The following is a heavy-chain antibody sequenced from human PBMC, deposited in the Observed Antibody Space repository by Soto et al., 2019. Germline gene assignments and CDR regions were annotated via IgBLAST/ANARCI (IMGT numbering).Heavy chain of an antibody. CDR2: IVVGSGNT. Sequence: SVKVSCKASGFTFTSSAVQWVRQARGQRIEWIGWIVVGSGNTNYAQKFQERVTITRDMSTSTAYMELSSLRSEDTAVYYCAAESSRDDILTGLDYYGMDVWGQGTTVTVSS. J-gene: IGHJ6*02. CDR1: GFTFTSSA. CDR3: AAESSRDDILTGLDYYGMDV. V-gene: IGHV1-58*01. D-gene: IGHD3-9*01.